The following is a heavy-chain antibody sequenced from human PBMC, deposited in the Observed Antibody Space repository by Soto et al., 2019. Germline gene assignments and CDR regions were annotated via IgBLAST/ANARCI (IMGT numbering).Heavy chain of an antibody. J-gene: IGHJ4*02. V-gene: IGHV4-31*03. D-gene: IGHD2-8*01. CDR3: ARAMANYFDY. CDR2: IRDSGST. Sequence: QVQLQESGPGLVKPSQTLSVTCTVSGGSVSRDDYSWSWIRQHPGKGLEWIGYIRDSGSTYYNPSLEGRVTISVDTSKNQFSLRLRSVTAADTAVYYCARAMANYFDYWGQGTLVTASS. CDR1: GGSVSRDDYS.